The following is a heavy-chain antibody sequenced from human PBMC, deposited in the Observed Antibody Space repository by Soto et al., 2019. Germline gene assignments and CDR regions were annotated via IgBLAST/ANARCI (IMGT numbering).Heavy chain of an antibody. CDR2: FDPEDGET. V-gene: IGHV1-24*01. Sequence: ASVKVSCKVSGYTLTELSMHWVRQAPGKGLEWMGGFDPEDGETIYAQKFQGRVTMTEDTSTDTAYMELSSLRSEDTAVYYCATRITMVRGVIIRRGVKHGGPETIFDYWGQGTLVTVS. D-gene: IGHD3-10*01. CDR3: ATRITMVRGVIIRRGVKHGGPETIFDY. J-gene: IGHJ4*02. CDR1: GYTLTELS.